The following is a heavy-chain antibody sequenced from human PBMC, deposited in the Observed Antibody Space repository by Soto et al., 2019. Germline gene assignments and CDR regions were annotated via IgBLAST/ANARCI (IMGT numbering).Heavy chain of an antibody. V-gene: IGHV1-8*01. D-gene: IGHD2-15*01. Sequence: ASVKVSCKASGYTFTSYDINWVRQATGQGLEWMGWMNPNSGNTGYAQKFQGRVTMTRNTSISTAYMELSSLRSEDTAVYYCARGGGYCSGGSCHFVDAFDIWGRGTMVTVSS. CDR2: MNPNSGNT. CDR3: ARGGGYCSGGSCHFVDAFDI. J-gene: IGHJ3*02. CDR1: GYTFTSYD.